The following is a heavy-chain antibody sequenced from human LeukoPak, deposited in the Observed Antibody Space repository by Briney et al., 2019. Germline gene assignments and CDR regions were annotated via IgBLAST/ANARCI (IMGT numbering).Heavy chain of an antibody. J-gene: IGHJ4*02. CDR3: ARADSSSWYLSLFDY. CDR1: GGSFSGCY. D-gene: IGHD6-13*01. V-gene: IGHV4-34*01. CDR2: INHSGST. Sequence: SETLSLTCAVYGGSFSGCYWSWIRQPPGKGLEWIGEINHSGSTNYNPSLKSRVTISVDTSKNQFSLKLSSVTAADTAVYYCARADSSSWYLSLFDYWGQGTLVTVSS.